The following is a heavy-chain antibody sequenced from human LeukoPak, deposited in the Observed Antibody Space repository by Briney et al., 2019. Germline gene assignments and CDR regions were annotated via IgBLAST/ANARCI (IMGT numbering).Heavy chain of an antibody. Sequence: SETLSLTCAVYGGSFSGYYWSWIRQPPGKGLEWIGEINHSGSTNYNPSLKSRVTISVDTSKNQFSLKLSSVTAADTAVYYCARGVSSGLAEVWGQGTMVTVSS. CDR2: INHSGST. CDR3: ARGVSSGLAEV. D-gene: IGHD5/OR15-5a*01. J-gene: IGHJ3*01. V-gene: IGHV4-34*01. CDR1: GGSFSGYY.